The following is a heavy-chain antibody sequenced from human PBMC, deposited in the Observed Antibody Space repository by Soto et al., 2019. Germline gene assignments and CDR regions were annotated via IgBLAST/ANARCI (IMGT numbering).Heavy chain of an antibody. Sequence: SETLSLTCSVSGGSMNRGGYSWSWIRQPPGKGLEWIGNIFQSGGSDSNPSLKSRLSMSVDRSKNQFSLNLTSVTAADTAVYYCARWTDSSSWYSVYYYYGMDVWGQGTTVTVSS. CDR1: GGSMNRGGYS. V-gene: IGHV4-30-2*01. D-gene: IGHD6-13*01. CDR3: ARWTDSSSWYSVYYYYGMDV. CDR2: IFQSGGS. J-gene: IGHJ6*02.